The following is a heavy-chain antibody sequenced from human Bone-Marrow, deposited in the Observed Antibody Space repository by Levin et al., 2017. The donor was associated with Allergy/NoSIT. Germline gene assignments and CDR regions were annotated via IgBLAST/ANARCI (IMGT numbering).Heavy chain of an antibody. D-gene: IGHD3-10*01. Sequence: GESLKISCLASGITFGDCAINWFRQAPGKGLEWLGFIRSQGFAEPTSYAASVKGRVTISRDDGKNIAYLQLNSLKTEDTGVYYCTRDINQFGRGDAFDIWGQGTTVIVSS. J-gene: IGHJ3*02. CDR2: IRSQGFAEPT. CDR3: TRDINQFGRGDAFDI. CDR1: GITFGDCA. V-gene: IGHV3-49*03.